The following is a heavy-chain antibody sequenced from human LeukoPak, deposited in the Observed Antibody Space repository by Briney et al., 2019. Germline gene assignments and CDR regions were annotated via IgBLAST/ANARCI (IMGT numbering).Heavy chain of an antibody. Sequence: SETLSLACAVYGGSFSGYYWSWIRQPPGKGLEWIGEINHSGSTNYNPSLKSRVTISVDTSKNQFSLKLSSVTAADTAVYYCARVVINWFDPWGQGTLVTVSS. CDR3: ARVVINWFDP. D-gene: IGHD2/OR15-2a*01. V-gene: IGHV4-34*01. CDR1: GGSFSGYY. J-gene: IGHJ5*02. CDR2: INHSGST.